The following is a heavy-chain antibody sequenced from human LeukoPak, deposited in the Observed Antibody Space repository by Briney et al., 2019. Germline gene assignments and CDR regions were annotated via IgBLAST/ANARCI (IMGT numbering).Heavy chain of an antibody. Sequence: GGSLRLSCAASGFTFSSFAMSWVRQAPGKGLEWVSAISGGGGSTFYADSVKGRFTISRDNSKNTLFLQMNGLRAEDTAVYYCAKDRSCSGSSCNVGSWGQGTMVTVSS. J-gene: IGHJ3*01. CDR1: GFTFSSFA. D-gene: IGHD2-2*01. V-gene: IGHV3-23*01. CDR3: AKDRSCSGSSCNVGS. CDR2: ISGGGGST.